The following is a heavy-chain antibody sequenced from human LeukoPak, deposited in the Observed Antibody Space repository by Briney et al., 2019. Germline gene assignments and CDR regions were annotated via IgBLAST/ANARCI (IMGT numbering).Heavy chain of an antibody. Sequence: SETLSLTCTVSGASMNSFYLSWVRQTPRKGLEWIGRIYTRGSTDYNPSLQSRVTMSVDTSRNRFSLKLTYVTAADTAVYYCATSYGGKIVPFDYWGQGTQVTVSP. J-gene: IGHJ4*02. D-gene: IGHD4-23*01. CDR2: IYTRGST. CDR3: ATSYGGKIVPFDY. CDR1: GASMNSFY. V-gene: IGHV4-4*09.